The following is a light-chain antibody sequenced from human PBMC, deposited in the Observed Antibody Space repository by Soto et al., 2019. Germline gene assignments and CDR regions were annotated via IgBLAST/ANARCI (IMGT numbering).Light chain of an antibody. V-gene: IGKV3-11*01. CDR1: ESVTSS. CDR3: LQRSDWPIT. CDR2: GAS. Sequence: ENLFTQSPGTPSFSPGEKATPSLRASESVTSSLAWYQQKPGQAPRLLIYGASTRATGIPARFSGSGSGTDFILTISYLEPEDFAVYYCLQRSDWPITFGQGTRLEIK. J-gene: IGKJ5*01.